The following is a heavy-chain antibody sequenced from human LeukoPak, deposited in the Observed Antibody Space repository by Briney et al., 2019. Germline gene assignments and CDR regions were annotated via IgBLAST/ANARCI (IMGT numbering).Heavy chain of an antibody. Sequence: GGSLRFSCAGSGFTFSTYSMTWVRQAPGKGLEWLSYISSSGGIIHYADSVKGRFTISRDNAKNSLYLQMNSLRDEDTAVYYCARVPDGQITGWGQGTLVTVSS. CDR3: ARVPDGQITG. J-gene: IGHJ4*02. CDR2: ISSSGGII. D-gene: IGHD5-24*01. CDR1: GFTFSTYS. V-gene: IGHV3-48*02.